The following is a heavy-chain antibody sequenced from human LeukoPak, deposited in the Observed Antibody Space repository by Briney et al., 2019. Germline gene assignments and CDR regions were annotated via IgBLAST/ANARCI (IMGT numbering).Heavy chain of an antibody. CDR1: GGTFSSYA. CDR2: IIPIFGTA. Sequence: VASVKVSCKASGGTFSSYAISWVRQAPGQGLEWMGGIIPIFGTANYAQKFQGRVTITADKSTSTAYMELSSLRSEDTAVYYCARDSSTSNYFDYWGQGTLVTVSS. D-gene: IGHD2-2*01. J-gene: IGHJ4*02. CDR3: ARDSSTSNYFDY. V-gene: IGHV1-69*06.